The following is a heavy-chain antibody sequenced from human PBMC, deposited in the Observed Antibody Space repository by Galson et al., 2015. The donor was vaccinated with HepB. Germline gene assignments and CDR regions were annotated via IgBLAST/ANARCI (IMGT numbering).Heavy chain of an antibody. Sequence: ETLSLTCTVSGGSISSYYWSWIRQPAGKGLEWIGRIYTSGSTNYNPSLKSRVTMSVDTSKNQFSLKLSSVTAADTAVYYCARSPSSGWYDGLEYWGQGTLVTVSS. D-gene: IGHD6-19*01. CDR2: IYTSGST. V-gene: IGHV4-4*07. J-gene: IGHJ4*02. CDR3: ARSPSSGWYDGLEY. CDR1: GGSISSYY.